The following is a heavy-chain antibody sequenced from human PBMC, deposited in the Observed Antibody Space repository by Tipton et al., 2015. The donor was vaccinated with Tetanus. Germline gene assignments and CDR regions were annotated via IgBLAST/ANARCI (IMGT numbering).Heavy chain of an antibody. CDR2: IYTSGST. D-gene: IGHD6-19*01. J-gene: IGHJ5*02. CDR3: ARGCRDSSGWYLFWFDP. CDR1: GGSISSYY. Sequence: TLSLTCTVSGGSISSYYWSWIRQPAGKGLEWIGRIYTSGSTNYNPSLKSRVTMSVDTSKNQFSLKLSSVTAADTAVYYCARGCRDSSGWYLFWFDPWGQGTLVTVSS. V-gene: IGHV4-4*07.